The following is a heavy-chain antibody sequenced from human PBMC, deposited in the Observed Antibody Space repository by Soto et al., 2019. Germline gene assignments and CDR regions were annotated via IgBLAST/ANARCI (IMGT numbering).Heavy chain of an antibody. V-gene: IGHV3-48*01. J-gene: IGHJ4*02. Sequence: GGSLRLSCAASGFTFSSYSMNWVRQAPGKGLEWVSYISSSSSSTIYYADSVKGRFTISRDNAKNSLYLQMNSLRAEDTAVYYCARDLNLEQGGFDYWGQGTLVTVSS. D-gene: IGHD1-1*01. CDR2: ISSSSSSTI. CDR3: ARDLNLEQGGFDY. CDR1: GFTFSSYS.